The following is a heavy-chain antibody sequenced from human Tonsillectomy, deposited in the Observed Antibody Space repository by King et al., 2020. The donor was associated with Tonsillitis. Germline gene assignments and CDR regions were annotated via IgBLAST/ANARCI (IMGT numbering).Heavy chain of an antibody. CDR1: GFTFSTYV. V-gene: IGHV3-30-3*01. CDR3: ARDENYGYYRY. J-gene: IGHJ4*02. D-gene: IGHD3-22*01. CDR2: ISDGGSNK. Sequence: QLVQSGGGVVQPGRSLRLSCAASGFTFSTYVMHWVRQAPGKGLEWVAVISDGGSNKYYADSVKGRLTISRDNSKNMLYLHMNSLRAEDTAVFYCARDENYGYYRYWGQGTLVTVSS.